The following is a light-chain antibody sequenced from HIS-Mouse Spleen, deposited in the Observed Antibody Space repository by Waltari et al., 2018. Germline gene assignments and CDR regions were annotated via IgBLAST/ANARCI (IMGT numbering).Light chain of an antibody. CDR3: SLYTSSSTLV. CDR1: SSDVGSYNR. J-gene: IGLJ2*01. Sequence: QSALTQPPSVSGSPGQSVTISCTGTSSDVGSYNRVSWYQQPPATAPKLMIYEVSNRPSGVPDRFSGSKSGNTASLTISGLQAEDEADYYCSLYTSSSTLVFGGGTKLTVL. CDR2: EVS. V-gene: IGLV2-18*01.